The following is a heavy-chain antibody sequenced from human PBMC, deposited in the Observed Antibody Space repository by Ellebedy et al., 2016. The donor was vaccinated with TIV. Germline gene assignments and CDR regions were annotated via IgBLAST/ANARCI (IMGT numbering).Heavy chain of an antibody. CDR2: LSGSGSNT. CDR1: GFTFSDFG. CDR3: VKLRGWDLPALFDH. Sequence: GGSLRLSCEASGFTFSDFGMSWVRQAPGKGPEWVSSLSGSGSNTYYAESVKGRFTISRDASKNKLYLQMKNLRAEDTAVYYCVKLRGWDLPALFDHWGQGTLVTVSS. J-gene: IGHJ4*02. V-gene: IGHV3-23*01. D-gene: IGHD3-10*01.